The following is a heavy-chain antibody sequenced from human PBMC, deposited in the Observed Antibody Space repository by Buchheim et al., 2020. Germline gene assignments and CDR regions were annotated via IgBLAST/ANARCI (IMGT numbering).Heavy chain of an antibody. CDR3: AKDHDGIYSDFFDS. Sequence: EVQLLESGGGLVQPGGSLRLACAASGFTFRSSAMSWVRQVPGKGLEWVAGIWASGDKVDYAASMKGRITISRDTSTSTLYLQMHSLRAEDTALYYCAKDHDGIYSDFFDSWGQGTL. V-gene: IGHV3-23*01. CDR2: IWASGDKV. CDR1: GFTFRSSA. D-gene: IGHD2-15*01. J-gene: IGHJ4*02.